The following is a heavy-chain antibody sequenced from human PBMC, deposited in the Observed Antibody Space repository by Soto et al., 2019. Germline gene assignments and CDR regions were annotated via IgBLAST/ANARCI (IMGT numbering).Heavy chain of an antibody. V-gene: IGHV3-23*01. CDR3: AKDRPAFDI. J-gene: IGHJ3*02. Sequence: WGSLRLSCATSGFTLISYAIIWVRHSPFKWLEWVSAISGSGGSTYYADSVKGRFTISRDNSKNTLYLQMNSLRAEDTAVYYCAKDRPAFDIWGQGTMVTV. CDR1: GFTLISYA. CDR2: ISGSGGST.